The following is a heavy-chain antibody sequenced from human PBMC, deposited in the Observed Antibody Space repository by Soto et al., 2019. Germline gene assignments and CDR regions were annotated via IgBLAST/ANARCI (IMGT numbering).Heavy chain of an antibody. V-gene: IGHV4-30-4*01. D-gene: IGHD6-13*01. Sequence: SETLSLTCTVSGGSISSGDYYWSWIRQPPGKGLEWIGYIYYSGSTYYNPSLKSRVTISVDTSKNQFSLNLSSVTAADTAVYYCARQYSSSWYLDYWGQGTLVTVSS. CDR2: IYYSGST. CDR1: GGSISSGDYY. CDR3: ARQYSSSWYLDY. J-gene: IGHJ4*02.